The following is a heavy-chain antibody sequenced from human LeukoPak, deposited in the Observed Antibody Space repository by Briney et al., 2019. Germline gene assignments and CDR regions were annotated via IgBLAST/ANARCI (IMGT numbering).Heavy chain of an antibody. Sequence: SETLSLTCTVSGDSIRSYSWSWIRRPPGRGLEWIGYISYSGSTKYNPSFKSRVAISGDTSKNQFSLKMTSLTAADTAMYYCARDGYSGYDRTIDYWGQGTLVTVSS. CDR2: ISYSGST. CDR1: GDSIRSYS. CDR3: ARDGYSGYDRTIDY. D-gene: IGHD5-12*01. J-gene: IGHJ4*02. V-gene: IGHV4-59*01.